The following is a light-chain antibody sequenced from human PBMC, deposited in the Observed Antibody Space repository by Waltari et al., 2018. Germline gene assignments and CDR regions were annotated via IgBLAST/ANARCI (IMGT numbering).Light chain of an antibody. Sequence: QYVLTQPPSASGTPGQRVAIPCSGSRSTIARNPVNWYQQLPGTAPKLLIYFNDQRPSGVPDRFSGSKSGTSASLAISGLRSEDEADYYCAAWDDSLNGVGFGGGTKLTVL. CDR1: RSTIARNP. CDR3: AAWDDSLNGVG. J-gene: IGLJ2*01. CDR2: FND. V-gene: IGLV1-44*01.